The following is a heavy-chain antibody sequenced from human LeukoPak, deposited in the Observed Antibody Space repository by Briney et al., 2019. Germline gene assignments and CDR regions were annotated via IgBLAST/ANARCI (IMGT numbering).Heavy chain of an antibody. CDR3: ARLLWFGELGGHNWFDP. J-gene: IGHJ5*02. CDR2: IYYSGST. Sequence: SETLSLTCTVSGGSISSSSYYWGWIRQPPGKGLEWIGSIYYSGSTYYNPSLKSRVTISVDTSKNQFSLKLSSVTAADTAVYYCARLLWFGELGGHNWFDPWGQGTLVTVSS. V-gene: IGHV4-39*01. CDR1: GGSISSSSYY. D-gene: IGHD3-10*01.